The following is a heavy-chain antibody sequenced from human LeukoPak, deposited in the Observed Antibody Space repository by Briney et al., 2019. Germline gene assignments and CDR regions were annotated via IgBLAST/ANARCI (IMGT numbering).Heavy chain of an antibody. J-gene: IGHJ3*02. CDR2: ISGSGGST. Sequence: GGSLRLSCAASGFTFVSYAMSWVRQAPGKGLEWVSGISGSGGSTYYADSVKGRFTISRDNSKNTLYLQMNSLRAEDTAVYYCARALNGFDIWGPGTLVTVSS. V-gene: IGHV3-23*01. CDR1: GFTFVSYA. CDR3: ARALNGFDI.